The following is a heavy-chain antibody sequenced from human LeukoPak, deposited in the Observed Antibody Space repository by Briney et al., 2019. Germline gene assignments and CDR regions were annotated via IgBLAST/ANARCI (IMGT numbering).Heavy chain of an antibody. V-gene: IGHV4-34*01. CDR1: GGSFSGYY. CDR2: INHSGST. D-gene: IGHD3-10*01. Sequence: SETLSLTCAVYGGSFSGYYWSWIRQPPGKGLEWIGEINHSGSTNYNPSLKSRVTISVDTSKNQFSLKLSSVTAADTAVYDWSRGPLYVGGGYGSRGPNTWSDPWGRGTLVTVSS. CDR3: SRGPLYVGGGYGSRGPNTWSDP. J-gene: IGHJ5*02.